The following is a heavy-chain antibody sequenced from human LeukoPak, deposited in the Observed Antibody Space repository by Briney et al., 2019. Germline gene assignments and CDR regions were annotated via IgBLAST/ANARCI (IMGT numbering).Heavy chain of an antibody. CDR3: AREVQKGYCSSTSCYLDY. J-gene: IGHJ4*02. D-gene: IGHD2-2*01. CDR1: GGTFSIYA. Sequence: EASVKVSCKASGGTFSIYAISWVRQAPGQGLEWMGGIIPIFGTANYAQKFQGRVTITADESTSTAYMALSSLRSEDTAVYYCAREVQKGYCSSTSCYLDYWGQGTLVTVSS. CDR2: IIPIFGTA. V-gene: IGHV1-69*13.